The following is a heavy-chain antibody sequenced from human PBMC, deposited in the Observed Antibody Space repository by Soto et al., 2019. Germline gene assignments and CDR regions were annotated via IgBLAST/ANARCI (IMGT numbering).Heavy chain of an antibody. CDR3: ARDGTITGASAFDI. CDR2: IYYSGST. D-gene: IGHD7-27*01. J-gene: IGHJ3*02. V-gene: IGHV4-31*03. CDR1: GGSISSGGYY. Sequence: KQSQTLSLTCTVSGGSISSGGYYWSWIRQHPGKGLEWIGYIYYSGSTYYNRSLKSRVTISVDTSKNRFSLKLSSVTAADTAVYYGARDGTITGASAFDIWGQGTMVTVS.